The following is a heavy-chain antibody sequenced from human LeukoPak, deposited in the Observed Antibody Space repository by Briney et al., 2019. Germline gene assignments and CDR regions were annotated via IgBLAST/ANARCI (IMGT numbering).Heavy chain of an antibody. V-gene: IGHV4-4*07. CDR1: GDSISNYY. CDR2: IYTSGST. CDR3: ARHSSDYYGPFDY. Sequence: SETLSLTCTVSGDSISNYYWSWIRQPAGKGLECIGRIYTSGSTNYNPSLKSRVTMSVDTSKHQCSLKLSSVTAADTAVYFCARHSSDYYGPFDYWGQGTLVTVSS. J-gene: IGHJ4*02. D-gene: IGHD6-19*01.